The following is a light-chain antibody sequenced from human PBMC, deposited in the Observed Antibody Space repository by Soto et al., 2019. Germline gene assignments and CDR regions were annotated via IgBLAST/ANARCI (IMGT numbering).Light chain of an antibody. V-gene: IGKV3-15*01. CDR2: GAS. CDR1: QSVRIN. CDR3: QEYSKWPSRT. J-gene: IGKJ1*01. Sequence: EIVMTQSPATLALSPGERATLSCRASQSVRINVAWYQQKNGQAPRLLVYGASTRASGIPDRFSGSGSGTEFTLTISSLQSEDFAVYYCQEYSKWPSRTSAPRAKVDI.